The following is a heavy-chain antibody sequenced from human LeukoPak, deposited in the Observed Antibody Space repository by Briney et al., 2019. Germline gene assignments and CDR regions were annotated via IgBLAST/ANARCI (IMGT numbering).Heavy chain of an antibody. CDR3: AKQTNFWRSFDY. Sequence: GGSLRLSCAASGFTFDTNAMSWVRQAPGKGLEWVSAFSAGGDLTYYADSVKGRFTISRDNSKNTLYLQMNSVRVEDTAVYYCAKQTNFWRSFDYWGQGTLVTVPS. J-gene: IGHJ4*02. CDR2: FSAGGDLT. CDR1: GFTFDTNA. D-gene: IGHD3-3*01. V-gene: IGHV3-23*01.